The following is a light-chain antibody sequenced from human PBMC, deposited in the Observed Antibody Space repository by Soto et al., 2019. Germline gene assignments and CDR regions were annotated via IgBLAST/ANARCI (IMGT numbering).Light chain of an antibody. CDR1: KNDIGVYDC. V-gene: IGLV2-8*01. J-gene: IGLJ1*01. Sequence: QSGLTQPPSASGSPGQSVTISCTGTKNDIGVYDCVSWYQHHPGKAPRLIIYEVVQRPSAVPDRFSGSKSGNTASLTVSGLQAAAEAAYFCKSYAGSNTYVIGSETKVTGL. CDR2: EVV. CDR3: KSYAGSNTYV.